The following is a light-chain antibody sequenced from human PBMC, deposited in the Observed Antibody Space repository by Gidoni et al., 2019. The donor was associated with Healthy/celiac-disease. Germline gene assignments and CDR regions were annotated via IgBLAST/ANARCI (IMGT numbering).Light chain of an antibody. J-gene: IGKJ5*01. CDR3: QQYNSWPVT. CDR1: QSVSSY. CDR2: GAS. Sequence: EIVMTPSPATLSVSPGDRATLSCRASQSVSSYLAWYQQKPGQAPRLLIYGASTWATGIPARFSGSGSGTEFTLTISSLQSEDFAVYYCQQYNSWPVTFGEGTRLEIK. V-gene: IGKV3-15*01.